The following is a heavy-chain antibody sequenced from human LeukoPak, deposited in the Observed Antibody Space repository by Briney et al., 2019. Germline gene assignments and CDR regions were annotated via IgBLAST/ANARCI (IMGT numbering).Heavy chain of an antibody. Sequence: GGSLRLSCTASGFTVSSNYMSWVRQAPGKGLEWVSVIYSGGSTSYADSVKGRFTISRDNSKNTLYFQMNSLRAEDTAVYYCARFTHGGDFDYWGQGTLVTVSS. D-gene: IGHD2-21*01. V-gene: IGHV3-66*01. J-gene: IGHJ4*02. CDR1: GFTVSSNY. CDR2: IYSGGST. CDR3: ARFTHGGDFDY.